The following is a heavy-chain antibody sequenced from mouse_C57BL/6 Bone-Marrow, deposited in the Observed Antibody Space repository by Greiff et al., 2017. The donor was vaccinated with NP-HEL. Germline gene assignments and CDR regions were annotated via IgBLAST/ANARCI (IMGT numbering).Heavy chain of an antibody. Sequence: QVQLKQPGAELVKPGASVKLSCKASGYTFTSYWMHWVKQRPGRGLEWIGRIDPNSGGTKYNEKFKSKATLTVDKPSSTAYMQLSSLTSEDSAVYYCARPSSLRGFAYWGQGTLVTVSA. D-gene: IGHD1-1*01. CDR2: IDPNSGGT. CDR1: GYTFTSYW. V-gene: IGHV1-72*01. CDR3: ARPSSLRGFAY. J-gene: IGHJ3*01.